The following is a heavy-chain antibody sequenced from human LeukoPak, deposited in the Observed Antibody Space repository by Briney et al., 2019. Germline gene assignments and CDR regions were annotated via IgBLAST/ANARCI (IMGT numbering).Heavy chain of an antibody. CDR2: ISYDGSNE. V-gene: IGHV3-30*18. D-gene: IGHD3-22*01. Sequence: GGSLRLSCAASGFSFRSYGFHWVRQAPGKGLEWVAFISYDGSNEYYADSVKGRFTLSRDNSKNTLYLQMSSLRSEDTGVYYCAEPGNYFDSRGIEYFQHWGQGTLVTVSS. CDR1: GFSFRSYG. J-gene: IGHJ1*01. CDR3: AEPGNYFDSRGIEYFQH.